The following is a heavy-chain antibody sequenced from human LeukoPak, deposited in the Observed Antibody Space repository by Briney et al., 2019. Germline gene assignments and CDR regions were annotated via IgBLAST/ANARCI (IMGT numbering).Heavy chain of an antibody. CDR2: IDNDGHGI. D-gene: IGHD3-3*01. V-gene: IGHV3-74*01. CDR1: GFPFSGYW. CDR3: AAGGGWDPSFGVVTHIDA. Sequence: PGGSLRLSCVTSGFPFSGYWMHWVRQGPEKGLELVSRIDNDGHGIIYADSVKGRFTTSRDNVKNTPYLQMNSLRVEDTAVYYCAAGGGWDPSFGVVTHIDAWGKGTTVVVS. J-gene: IGHJ6*03.